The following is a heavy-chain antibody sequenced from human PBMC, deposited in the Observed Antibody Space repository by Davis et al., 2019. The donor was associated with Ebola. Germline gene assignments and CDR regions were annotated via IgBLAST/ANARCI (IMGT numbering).Heavy chain of an antibody. V-gene: IGHV3-49*03. CDR2: ITSKAYGGAT. CDR1: GFTFGDYA. J-gene: IGHJ6*02. Sequence: GESLKISCTASGFTFGDYAMSWFRQAPGKGLEWVGFITSKAYGGATEYAASVKGRFTISRDDSKSIAYLQMNSLKTEDTAVYYCTRYSGGWTRYGMDVWGQGTTVTVSS. D-gene: IGHD6-19*01. CDR3: TRYSGGWTRYGMDV.